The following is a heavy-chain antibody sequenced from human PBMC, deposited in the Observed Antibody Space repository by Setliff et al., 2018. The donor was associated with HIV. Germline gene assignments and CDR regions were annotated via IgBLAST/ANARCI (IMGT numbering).Heavy chain of an antibody. V-gene: IGHV4-61*09. D-gene: IGHD1-26*01. J-gene: IGHJ3*02. CDR1: GGSINIGSYY. CDR3: ARASVGATGLYAFDI. CDR2: IYTSGST. Sequence: SETLSLTCTVSGGSINIGSYYWSWIRQPAGKGLEWIGHIYTSGSTNYNPSLKSRVTISVDTSKTQFSLRLNSLTATDTALYYCARASVGATGLYAFDIWGQGTVVTVSS.